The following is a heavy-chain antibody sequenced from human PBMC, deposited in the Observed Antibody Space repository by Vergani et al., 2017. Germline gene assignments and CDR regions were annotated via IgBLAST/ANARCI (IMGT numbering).Heavy chain of an antibody. V-gene: IGHV3-23*01. Sequence: EVQLLESGGGSAQPGESLRLSCVASGFTFTAHGLNWVRQAPGKGLEWVSGISGQNFRTHYADSVKGRFTISRDDSKNTVYLQINSLRAEDTAFYYCAKVLRYFDWLPYYFDYWGQGTLVTVSS. CDR2: ISGQNFRT. D-gene: IGHD3-9*01. CDR1: GFTFTAHG. CDR3: AKVLRYFDWLPYYFDY. J-gene: IGHJ4*02.